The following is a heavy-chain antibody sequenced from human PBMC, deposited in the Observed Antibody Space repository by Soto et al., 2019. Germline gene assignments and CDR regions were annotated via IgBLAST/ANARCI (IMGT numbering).Heavy chain of an antibody. CDR2: IKNKSDGETT. J-gene: IGHJ4*02. D-gene: IGHD3-16*01. CDR3: TVLWGTSYFDY. CDR1: GFSFSNAW. Sequence: EVQLEESGGGLVTPGASLRLSCAASGFSFSNAWMNWVRQAPGKGLEWVGRIKNKSDGETTDYAAPVKGRFTISRNNFNNTLDLQMNSLKADDAAVYYCTVLWGTSYFDYWGQGTLVTVSS. V-gene: IGHV3-15*07.